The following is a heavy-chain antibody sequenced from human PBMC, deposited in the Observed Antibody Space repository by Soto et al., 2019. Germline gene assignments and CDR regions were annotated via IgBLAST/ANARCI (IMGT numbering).Heavy chain of an antibody. D-gene: IGHD4-17*01. Sequence: QVLLVESGGGLVKPGGSLRLSCATSGFIFSDYYMHWIRQAPGKGLEWISYISGNGRIIQYADSAKGRFTISRDNAQNSLYLQMNSLRAEDTALYFCARDFDADSRTDFDHWGQGTLVTVSS. V-gene: IGHV3-11*01. CDR3: ARDFDADSRTDFDH. J-gene: IGHJ4*02. CDR1: GFIFSDYY. CDR2: ISGNGRII.